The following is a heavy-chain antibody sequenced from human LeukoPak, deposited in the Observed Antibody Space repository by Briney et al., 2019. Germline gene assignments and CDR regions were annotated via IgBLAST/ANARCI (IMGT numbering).Heavy chain of an antibody. Sequence: SETLSLTCAVYGGSFSGYYWSWIRQPPGKGLEWIGEINHSGSTNYNPSLKSRVTISVDTSKNQFSLKLSPVTAADTAVYYCARLPDYYYMDVWGKGTTVTISS. CDR3: ARLPDYYYMDV. V-gene: IGHV4-34*01. CDR2: INHSGST. CDR1: GGSFSGYY. J-gene: IGHJ6*03.